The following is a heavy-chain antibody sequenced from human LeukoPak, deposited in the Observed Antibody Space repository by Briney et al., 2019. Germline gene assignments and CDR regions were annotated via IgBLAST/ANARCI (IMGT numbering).Heavy chain of an antibody. Sequence: SETLSLTCTVSVDSISSYSWSWIRKPPWKDLEWIGYIYYSGSTYCNPSLKSRVTISVDTSKNQFSLKLSSVTAADTAVYYCAREPVDTAMAPTGYWGQGTLVTVSS. J-gene: IGHJ4*02. D-gene: IGHD5-18*01. CDR2: IYYSGST. V-gene: IGHV4-59*06. CDR1: VDSISSYS. CDR3: AREPVDTAMAPTGY.